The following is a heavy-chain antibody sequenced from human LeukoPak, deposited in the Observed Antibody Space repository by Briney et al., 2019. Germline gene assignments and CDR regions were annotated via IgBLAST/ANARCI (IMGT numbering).Heavy chain of an antibody. D-gene: IGHD6-19*01. Sequence: GGSLRLSCAASGFTFSSYSMNWVRQAPGKGREWVSSISSSSSYIYYADSVKGRFTISRDNAKNSLYLQMNSLRAEDTAVYYCARDPIAVAGGGDGYWGQGTLVTVSS. V-gene: IGHV3-21*01. CDR2: ISSSSSYI. CDR3: ARDPIAVAGGGDGY. J-gene: IGHJ4*02. CDR1: GFTFSSYS.